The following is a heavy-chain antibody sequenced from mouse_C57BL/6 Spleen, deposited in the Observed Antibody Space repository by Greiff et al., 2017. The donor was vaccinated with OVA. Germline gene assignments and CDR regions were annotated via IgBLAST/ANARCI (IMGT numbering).Heavy chain of an antibody. D-gene: IGHD2-4*01. CDR1: GYTFTSYW. V-gene: IGHV1-55*01. J-gene: IGHJ1*03. CDR2: IYPGSGST. Sequence: VQLQQPGAELVKPGASVKMSCKASGYTFTSYWITWVKQRPGHGLKWIGDIYPGSGSTNYNEKFKSKATLTVDTTSSTSYMQLSSLTSEDSAVYYCARGYYDYGGYFDVWGTGTTVTVAS. CDR3: ARGYYDYGGYFDV.